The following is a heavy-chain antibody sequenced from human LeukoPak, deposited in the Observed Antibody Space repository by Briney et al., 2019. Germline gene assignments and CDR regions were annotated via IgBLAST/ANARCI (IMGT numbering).Heavy chain of an antibody. Sequence: PSQTLSLTCTVSGGSISSGDYYWSWIRQPPGKGLEWIGYIYYSGSTYYNPSLKSRVTISVDTSKNQFSLKLSSVTAADTAVYYCAREGITGTTPPRYYYYGMDVWAKGPRSPSP. CDR1: GGSISSGDYY. D-gene: IGHD1-7*01. J-gene: IGHJ6*02. CDR3: AREGITGTTPPRYYYYGMDV. V-gene: IGHV4-30-4*01. CDR2: IYYSGST.